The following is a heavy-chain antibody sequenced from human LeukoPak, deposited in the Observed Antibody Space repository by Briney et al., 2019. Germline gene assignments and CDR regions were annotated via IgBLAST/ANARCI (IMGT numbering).Heavy chain of an antibody. V-gene: IGHV1-69*13. Sequence: ASVKVSCKASGGTFSSYAISWVRQAPGQGLEWMGGTIPIFGTANYAQKFQGRVTITADESTSTAYMELSSLRSEDTAVYYCARDPQGGGDCSQYRWCWFDPWGQGTLVTVSS. CDR1: GGTFSSYA. D-gene: IGHD2-21*02. J-gene: IGHJ5*02. CDR3: ARDPQGGGDCSQYRWCWFDP. CDR2: TIPIFGTA.